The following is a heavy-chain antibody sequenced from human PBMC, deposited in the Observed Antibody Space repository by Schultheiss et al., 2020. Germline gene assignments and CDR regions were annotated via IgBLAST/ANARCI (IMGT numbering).Heavy chain of an antibody. D-gene: IGHD3-10*01. CDR2: ISWNSGSI. CDR1: GFTFDDYA. V-gene: IGHV3-9*01. J-gene: IGHJ4*02. CDR3: AKDLSGSGSYSRIPFDY. Sequence: SLKISCAASGFTFDDYAMHWVRQAPGKGLEWVSGISWNSGSIGYADSVKGRFTISRDNSKNTLYLQMNSLRAEDTAVYYCAKDLSGSGSYSRIPFDYWGQGTLVTVSS.